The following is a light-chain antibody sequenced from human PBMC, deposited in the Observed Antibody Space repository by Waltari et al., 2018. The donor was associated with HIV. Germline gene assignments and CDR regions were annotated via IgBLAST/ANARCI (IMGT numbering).Light chain of an antibody. CDR1: QTVNSN. Sequence: EVVMTQSPATLSVSLGERATLSCRASQTVNSNLAWYQQRPGQAPRLLIYGVSTRASGIPSRFSVSGSGTDFTLTISSLQSEDFAIFYCQQYDNWPLTFGGGTKLEI. CDR2: GVS. V-gene: IGKV3-15*01. J-gene: IGKJ4*01. CDR3: QQYDNWPLT.